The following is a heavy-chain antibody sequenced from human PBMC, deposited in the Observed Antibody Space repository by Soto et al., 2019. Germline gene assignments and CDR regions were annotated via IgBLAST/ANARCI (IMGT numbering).Heavy chain of an antibody. Sequence: SVKVSCKASGGTFSSYAISWVRQTPGQGLEWMGGIIPIFGTANYAQKFQGRVTITADESTSTAYMELSSLRSENTAVYYSARDRGWELVSAFYIRGQRTMVTVSS. V-gene: IGHV1-69*13. J-gene: IGHJ3*02. CDR2: IIPIFGTA. CDR3: ARDRGWELVSAFYI. D-gene: IGHD1-26*01. CDR1: GGTFSSYA.